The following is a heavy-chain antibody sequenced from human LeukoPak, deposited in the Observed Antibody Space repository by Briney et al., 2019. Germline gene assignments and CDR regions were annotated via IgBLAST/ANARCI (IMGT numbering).Heavy chain of an antibody. CDR3: ATDYAGNSVPDY. D-gene: IGHD4-23*01. J-gene: IGHJ4*02. CDR1: GYTFTDYY. CDR2: INPNSGGT. Sequence: ASVKVSCKASGYTFTDYYIDWVRQAPGQGLEWMGWINPNSGGTNYAQKFQGRVTMTRDTSISTAYMELSWLRSDDTALYYCATDYAGNSVPDYWGQGTLVTVSS. V-gene: IGHV1-2*02.